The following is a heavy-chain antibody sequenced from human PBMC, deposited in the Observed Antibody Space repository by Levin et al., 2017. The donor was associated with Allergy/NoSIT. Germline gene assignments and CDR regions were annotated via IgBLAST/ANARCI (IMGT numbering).Heavy chain of an antibody. CDR1: GFAFNTKW. J-gene: IGHJ5*01. D-gene: IGHD2-15*01. Sequence: SGGSLRLSCAASGFAFNTKWMHWVRQAPGKGLVWVAHINTDGSDTNYADSVKGRFTISRDNAKNVLFLQMNTLRAEDTAVYYCARGACSSASCLDSWGQGTLVTVSS. V-gene: IGHV3-74*01. CDR2: INTDGSDT. CDR3: ARGACSSASCLDS.